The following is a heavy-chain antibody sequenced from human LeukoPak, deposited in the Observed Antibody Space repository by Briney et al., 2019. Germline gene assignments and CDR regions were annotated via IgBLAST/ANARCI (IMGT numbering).Heavy chain of an antibody. J-gene: IGHJ4*02. CDR3: ARQGGYHSPFDY. CDR2: IYYSGST. CDR1: GGSISNYY. D-gene: IGHD3-22*01. V-gene: IGHV4-59*08. Sequence: SETLSLTCTVSGGSISNYYWSWIRQPPGKGLEWIGYIYYSGSTNYNPSLKSRVTISVDTSKNQFSLKLTSVTAADTAVYYCARQGGYHSPFDYWGQGILVTVFS.